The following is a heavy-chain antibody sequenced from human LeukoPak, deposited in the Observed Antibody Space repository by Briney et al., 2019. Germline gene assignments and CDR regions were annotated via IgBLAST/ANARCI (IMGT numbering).Heavy chain of an antibody. J-gene: IGHJ4*02. CDR2: ISSSGNTR. Sequence: PGGSLRLSCAASGSTFSDYYMSWIRQAPGKGLEWVSYISSSGNTRYYADSVKGRFTISRDIAKNSLYLQMNSLRAEDTAVYYCARTHAAAGMSVDYWGQGTLVTVSS. D-gene: IGHD6-13*01. CDR3: ARTHAAAGMSVDY. V-gene: IGHV3-11*01. CDR1: GSTFSDYY.